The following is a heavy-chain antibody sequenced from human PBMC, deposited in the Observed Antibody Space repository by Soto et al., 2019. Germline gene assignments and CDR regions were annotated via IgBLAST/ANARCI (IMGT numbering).Heavy chain of an antibody. D-gene: IGHD2-21*02. V-gene: IGHV4-31*03. Sequence: SETLSLTCTVSGGSISSGGYYWSWIRQHPGKGLEWIGYIYYSGSTYYNPSLKSRVTISVDTSKNQFSLKLSSVTAADTAVYYCARDTIRNCGGDCYSSSSYYYGMDVWGQGTTVTVSS. CDR1: GGSISSGGYY. CDR2: IYYSGST. CDR3: ARDTIRNCGGDCYSSSSYYYGMDV. J-gene: IGHJ6*02.